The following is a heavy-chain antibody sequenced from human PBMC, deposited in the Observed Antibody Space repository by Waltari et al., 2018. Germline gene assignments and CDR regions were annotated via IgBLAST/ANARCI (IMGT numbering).Heavy chain of an antibody. CDR1: GFTFNTYA. J-gene: IGHJ4*02. Sequence: QVQLVESGGGVVQPGRSLRLSCAASGFTFNTYAMHWVRQAPGKGLGWGASISNDGSNKDYADSVKGRFTISRDNSKNTLYLQMNSLRIEDTAVYYCARDRLNSFDFWGQGTLVTVSS. V-gene: IGHV3-30*01. CDR3: ARDRLNSFDF. CDR2: ISNDGSNK.